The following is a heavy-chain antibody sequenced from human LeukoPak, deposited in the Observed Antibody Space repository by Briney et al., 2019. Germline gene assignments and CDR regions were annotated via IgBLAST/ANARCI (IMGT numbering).Heavy chain of an antibody. V-gene: IGHV4-34*01. D-gene: IGHD5-12*01. CDR1: GGSFSGYY. CDR3: ARGLSGPRLQD. CDR2: INHSGSI. Sequence: KPSETLSLTCAVYGGSFSGYYWSWIRQPPGKGLEWIGEINHSGSINYNPSLKSRVTISVDTSKNQFSLKLSSVTAADTAVYYCARGLSGPRLQDWGQGTLVTVSS. J-gene: IGHJ4*02.